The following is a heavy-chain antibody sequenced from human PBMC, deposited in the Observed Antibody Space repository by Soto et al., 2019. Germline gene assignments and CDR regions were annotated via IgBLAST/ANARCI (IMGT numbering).Heavy chain of an antibody. D-gene: IGHD3-3*01. J-gene: IGHJ6*02. CDR3: ARTIFDGYYYYYYGMDV. Sequence: TLSLTCTVSGGSISSSSYYWGWIRQPPGKGLEWIGSIYYSGSTYYNPSLKSRVTISVDTSKNQFSLKLSSVTAADTAVYYCARTIFDGYYYYYYGMDVWGQGTTVTVSS. V-gene: IGHV4-39*01. CDR1: GGSISSSSYY. CDR2: IYYSGST.